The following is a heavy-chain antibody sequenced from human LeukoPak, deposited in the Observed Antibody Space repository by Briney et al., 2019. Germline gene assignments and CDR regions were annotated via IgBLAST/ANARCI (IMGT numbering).Heavy chain of an antibody. CDR2: IGAYNGST. Sequence: ASVKVSCKASGYTFTSYGISWVRQAPGQGLEWMGWIGAYNGSTNYAQKLQGRVTMTTDTSTSTAYMELRSLRSDDTAVYYCVRDRYPGSTDVFDYWGQGTLVTVSS. CDR1: GYTFTSYG. V-gene: IGHV1-18*01. J-gene: IGHJ4*02. D-gene: IGHD1-14*01. CDR3: VRDRYPGSTDVFDY.